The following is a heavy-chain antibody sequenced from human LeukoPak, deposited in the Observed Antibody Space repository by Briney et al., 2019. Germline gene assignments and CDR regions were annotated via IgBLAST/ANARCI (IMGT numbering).Heavy chain of an antibody. CDR2: IIPILGIA. CDR1: GGTFSSYA. CDR3: ARGQEDYGGNFDY. D-gene: IGHD4-23*01. Sequence: GASVKVSCKASGGTFSSYAISWVRQAPGQGLEWMGRIIPILGIANYAQKFQGRVTITADKSTSTAFMELSSLRSEDTAVYYCARGQEDYGGNFDYWGQGTLVTVSS. V-gene: IGHV1-69*04. J-gene: IGHJ4*02.